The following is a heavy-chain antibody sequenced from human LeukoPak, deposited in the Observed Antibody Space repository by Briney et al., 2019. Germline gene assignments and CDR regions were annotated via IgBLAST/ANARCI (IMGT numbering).Heavy chain of an antibody. CDR2: IYYSGST. J-gene: IGHJ3*02. CDR1: RRSISCDY. D-gene: IGHD3-3*01. Sequence: SETLTLNSTVSRRSISCDYWSWIRQPPGKALEWIGYIYYSGSTNYNPSLKSRVTISVDTYKNQFSLKLNSVAAADTAVYYCARQGTYDFWSGPTDAFDIWGQGTMVTVSS. CDR3: ARQGTYDFWSGPTDAFDI. V-gene: IGHV4-59*08.